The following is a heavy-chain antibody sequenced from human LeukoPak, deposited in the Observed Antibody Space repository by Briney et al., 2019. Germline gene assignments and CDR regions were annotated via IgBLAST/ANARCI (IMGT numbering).Heavy chain of an antibody. D-gene: IGHD3-22*01. CDR2: IDTTGGI. CDR3: TRHQPAGEYYDSSGYYFLGD. V-gene: IGHV3-23*01. CDR1: GFTFDDYG. Sequence: GGSLRLSSAASGFTFDDYGMSWVRQAPGKGLEWVSTIDTTGGIHYADSVRGRFTISRDDSKNTVFLQMNSLKTEDTAVYYCTRHQPAGEYYDSSGYYFLGDWGQGTLVTVSS. J-gene: IGHJ4*02.